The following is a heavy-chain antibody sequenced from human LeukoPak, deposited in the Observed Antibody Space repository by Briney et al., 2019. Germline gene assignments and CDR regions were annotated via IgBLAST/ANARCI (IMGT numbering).Heavy chain of an antibody. CDR1: GGFISSGDYY. CDR3: ASYKIVDTAMDIHAFDI. V-gene: IGHV4-30-4*01. J-gene: IGHJ3*02. D-gene: IGHD5-18*01. CDR2: IYYSGST. Sequence: PSETLSLTCTVSGGFISSGDYYWSWIRQPPGKGLEWIGYIYYSGSTYYNPSPKSRVTISVDTSKNQFSLKLSSVTAADTAVYYCASYKIVDTAMDIHAFDIWGQGTMVTVSS.